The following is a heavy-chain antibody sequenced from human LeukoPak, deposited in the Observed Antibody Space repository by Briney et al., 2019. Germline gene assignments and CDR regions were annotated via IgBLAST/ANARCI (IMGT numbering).Heavy chain of an antibody. V-gene: IGHV4-59*08. D-gene: IGHD3-10*01. CDR2: IYYSGST. J-gene: IGHJ4*02. Sequence: PSETLSLTCTVSGGSICSYYWSWIRQPPGKGLEWIGYIYYSGSTNYNPSLKSRVTISVDTSKNQFSLKLSSVTAADTAVYYCARGLTMVRGVVTYDYWGQGTLVTVSS. CDR1: GGSICSYY. CDR3: ARGLTMVRGVVTYDY.